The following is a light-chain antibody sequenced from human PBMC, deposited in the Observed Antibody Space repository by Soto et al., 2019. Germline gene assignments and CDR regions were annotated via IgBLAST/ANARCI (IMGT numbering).Light chain of an antibody. CDR1: QGIRID. J-gene: IGKJ1*01. V-gene: IGKV1-17*02. CDR2: GAS. Sequence: DIHMTQSPSSLSAFVGDRVTITCRASQGIRIDLGWFQRKPGKAPKRLIYGASSLQSGVPSRFSGRGSGTEFTLTISNLQPEDFATYYCLQHNSFPRTFGQGTRWIS. CDR3: LQHNSFPRT.